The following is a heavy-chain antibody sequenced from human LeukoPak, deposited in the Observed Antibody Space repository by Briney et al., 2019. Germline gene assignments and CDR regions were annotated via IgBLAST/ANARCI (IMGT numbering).Heavy chain of an antibody. V-gene: IGHV3-30*03. J-gene: IGHJ4*02. CDR1: GFTFSHYA. D-gene: IGHD3-22*01. CDR3: ARGYYYDSSGYYGLFDY. CDR2: LSFDGTNK. Sequence: GGSLRLSCAASGFTFSHYAMHWVRQAPGKGLDWVAVLSFDGTNKYYADSVKGRFTISRDNSKNTLYLQMNSLRAEDTAVYYCARGYYYDSSGYYGLFDYWGQGTLVTVSS.